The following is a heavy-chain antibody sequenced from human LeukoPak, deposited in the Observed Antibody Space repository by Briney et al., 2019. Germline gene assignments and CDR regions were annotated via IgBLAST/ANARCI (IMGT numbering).Heavy chain of an antibody. D-gene: IGHD6-19*01. CDR3: ARHGSPYYYYGMDV. CDR2: IYPGDSDT. J-gene: IGHJ6*02. Sequence: GESLKISCKASGYSFTSHLIGWVRQVPGKGLEWVGIIYPGDSDTRYSPSFQGQVTITADKSISTAYLQWSSLKASDTAMYYCARHGSPYYYYGMDVWGQGTTVTVSS. V-gene: IGHV5-51*01. CDR1: GYSFTSHL.